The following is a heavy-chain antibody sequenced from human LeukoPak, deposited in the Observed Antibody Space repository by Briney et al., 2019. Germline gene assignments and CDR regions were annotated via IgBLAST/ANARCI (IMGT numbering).Heavy chain of an antibody. V-gene: IGHV4-39*07. CDR2: IHYTGST. D-gene: IGHD2-2*01. Sequence: SETLSLTCTVSGDSISSGPYFWGWIRQPPGKGLEWLGNIHYTGSTYYKSSLRSRVTMSVDTSKNQFSLMLRSVPAADTAMYYCARLDGGQLGHCSSTSCNGAFDIWGQGAMVTVSS. CDR3: ARLDGGQLGHCSSTSCNGAFDI. CDR1: GDSISSGPYF. J-gene: IGHJ3*02.